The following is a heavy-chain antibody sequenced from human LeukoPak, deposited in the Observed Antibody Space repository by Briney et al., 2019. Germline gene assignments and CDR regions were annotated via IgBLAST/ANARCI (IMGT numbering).Heavy chain of an antibody. CDR3: ARLKDDVTKLDY. D-gene: IGHD2-8*01. V-gene: IGHV3-7*01. J-gene: IGHJ4*02. CDR1: GFTFSTYW. CDR2: INQDGSQK. Sequence: PGGSLRLSCAASGFTFSTYWMSWVRQAPGKGLEWVASINQDGSQKRYADSVQGRFTISRDNTKNSLFLQMNSLRAEDTAVYYCARLKDDVTKLDYWGQGTLVTVSS.